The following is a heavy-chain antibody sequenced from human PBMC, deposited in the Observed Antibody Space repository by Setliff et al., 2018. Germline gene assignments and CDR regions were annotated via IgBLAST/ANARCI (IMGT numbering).Heavy chain of an antibody. Sequence: RASVKVSCKASGGTFSSYAISWVRQAPGKGLEWMGGFDPEDGETIYAQKFQGRVTMTEDTSTDTAYMELSSLRSEDTAVYYCARAELLWFGGFDPWGQGTLVTVSS. D-gene: IGHD3-10*01. CDR1: GGTFSSYA. V-gene: IGHV1-24*01. CDR2: FDPEDGET. CDR3: ARAELLWFGGFDP. J-gene: IGHJ5*02.